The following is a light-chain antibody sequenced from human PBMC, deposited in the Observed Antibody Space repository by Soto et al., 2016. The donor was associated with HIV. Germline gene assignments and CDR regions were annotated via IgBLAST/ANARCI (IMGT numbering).Light chain of an antibody. Sequence: SYVLTQPPSVSVAPEKTARITCGGNNVGNDNVHWYQQKPGQAPVLVVYDDSDRPSGIPERFSGSTSGNTATLTINRVEAGDEADYYCQVWDSSSDVVFGGGTKLTVL. V-gene: IGLV3-21*03. CDR2: DDS. J-gene: IGLJ2*01. CDR3: QVWDSSSDVV. CDR1: NVGNDN.